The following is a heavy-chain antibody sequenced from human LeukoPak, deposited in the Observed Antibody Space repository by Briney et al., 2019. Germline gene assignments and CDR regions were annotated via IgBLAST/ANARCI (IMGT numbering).Heavy chain of an antibody. V-gene: IGHV4-39*01. CDR2: IYYSGST. Sequence: PSETLSLTCTVSGGSISSSSYYWGWIRQPPRKGLEWIGSIYYSGSTYYNPSLKSRVTISVDTSKNQFSLKLSSVTAADTAVYYCASDTYYDFWSGYYTTKFDYWGQGTLVTVSS. D-gene: IGHD3-3*01. CDR1: GGSISSSSYY. CDR3: ASDTYYDFWSGYYTTKFDY. J-gene: IGHJ4*02.